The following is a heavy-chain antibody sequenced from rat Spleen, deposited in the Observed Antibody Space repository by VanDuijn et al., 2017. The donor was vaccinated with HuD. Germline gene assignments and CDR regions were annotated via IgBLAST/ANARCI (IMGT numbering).Heavy chain of an antibody. D-gene: IGHD5-1*01. V-gene: IGHV5-27*01. CDR3: TTDHTTGVEY. CDR1: GFTFSNYY. CDR2: ISTGGGST. J-gene: IGHJ2*01. Sequence: EVQLVESGGGLVQPGRSLKLSCAASGFTFSNYYMAWVRQAPTKGLEWVAYISTGGGSTYYRDSVKGRFTISRDNAKSTLYLQMDSLRSEDTATYYCTTDHTTGVEYWGQGVMVTVSS.